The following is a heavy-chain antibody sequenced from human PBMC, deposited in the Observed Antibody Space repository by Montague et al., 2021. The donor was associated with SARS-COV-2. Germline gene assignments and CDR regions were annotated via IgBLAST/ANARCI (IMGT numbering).Heavy chain of an antibody. CDR1: GGSFSGYY. CDR3: AGGRTVTTFYYYYYYGMDV. J-gene: IGHJ6*02. CDR2: INHSGST. Sequence: SETLSLTCAVYGGSFSGYYWSWIRQPPGEGLEWIGEINHSGSTNYNTSLKSRVTVSVDTSKNQFSPKLSSVTAAATAVYYCAGGRTVTTFYYYYYYGMDVWGQGTTVTVSS. D-gene: IGHD4-17*01. V-gene: IGHV4-34*01.